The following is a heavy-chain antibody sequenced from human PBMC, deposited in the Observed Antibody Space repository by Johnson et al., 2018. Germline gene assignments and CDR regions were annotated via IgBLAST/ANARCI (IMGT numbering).Heavy chain of an antibody. CDR3: ARGETQYYYDYMDV. Sequence: QVQLQQWGAGLLKPSETLSLTCAVYGGSFSGYYWSWIRQPPGKGLEWIGEINHSGSTNYNPSLKSRVTISVDTSKNQFSLKGSSVTAADTAVYYCARGETQYYYDYMDVWGKGTTVTVSS. J-gene: IGHJ6*03. V-gene: IGHV4-34*01. CDR2: INHSGST. CDR1: GGSFSGYY.